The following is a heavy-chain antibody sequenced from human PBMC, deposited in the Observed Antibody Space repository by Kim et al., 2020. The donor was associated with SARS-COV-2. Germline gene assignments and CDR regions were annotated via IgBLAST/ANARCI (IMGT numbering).Heavy chain of an antibody. Sequence: NTKYSPKFQARVTITRDTSGSSAYMELSSLRSEDTAVYYCARDGAGPVDYWGQGALVTVSS. CDR3: ARDGAGPVDY. J-gene: IGHJ4*02. V-gene: IGHV1-3*01. CDR2: NT. D-gene: IGHD6-19*01.